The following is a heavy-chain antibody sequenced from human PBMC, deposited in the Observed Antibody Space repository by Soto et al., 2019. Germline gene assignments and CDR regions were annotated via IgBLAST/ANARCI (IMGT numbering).Heavy chain of an antibody. D-gene: IGHD2-8*01. CDR2: ISWNSGSI. CDR3: AKSQRGVYYFDY. V-gene: IGHV3-9*01. Sequence: PGGSLRPSCAASGFTFADYAMHWFRQAPGKGLEWVSGISWNSGSIGYADSVKVRLTISRDNAKNSLYLQMNSLRADDTALYYCAKSQRGVYYFDYWGQGILVTTS. J-gene: IGHJ4*02. CDR1: GFTFADYA.